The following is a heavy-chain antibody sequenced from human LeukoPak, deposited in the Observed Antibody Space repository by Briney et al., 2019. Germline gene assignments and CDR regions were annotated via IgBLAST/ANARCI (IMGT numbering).Heavy chain of an antibody. V-gene: IGHV4-59*01. CDR1: GGSISSYY. Sequence: SETLSLTCTVSGGSISSYYWSWIRQPPGKGLEWIGYIHYSGSTNYNPSLKSRVTISVDTSKNQFSLKLSSVTAADTAVYYCARTTEGGYTYMDVWGKGTTVTISS. J-gene: IGHJ6*03. CDR2: IHYSGST. D-gene: IGHD5-18*01. CDR3: ARTTEGGYTYMDV.